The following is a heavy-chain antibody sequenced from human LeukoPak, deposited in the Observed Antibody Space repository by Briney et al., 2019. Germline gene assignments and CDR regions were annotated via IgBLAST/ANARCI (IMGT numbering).Heavy chain of an antibody. D-gene: IGHD4/OR15-4a*01. Sequence: ASVKVSFKASGYTFTGYYMHWVRQAPGQGLEWMGRINPNSGGTSYAQKFQGRVTITRDTSISTAYMELSRLRSDDTAVYYCARGHYGGNPYYFDYWGQGTLVTVSS. CDR1: GYTFTGYY. CDR3: ARGHYGGNPYYFDY. CDR2: INPNSGGT. V-gene: IGHV1-2*06. J-gene: IGHJ4*02.